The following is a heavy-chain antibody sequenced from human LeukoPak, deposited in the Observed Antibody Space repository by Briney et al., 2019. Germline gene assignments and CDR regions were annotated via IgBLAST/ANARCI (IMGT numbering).Heavy chain of an antibody. J-gene: IGHJ4*02. Sequence: PSETLSLTCTVSGYSISSGYFWGWIRQPPGQGLEWIGSIYHSGSTYYNPSLKSRVTISVDTSKNHFSLKLNSVTAADTAMYYCARRVVAATNYFDYWGQGTLVTVSS. D-gene: IGHD2-15*01. V-gene: IGHV4-38-2*02. CDR3: ARRVVAATNYFDY. CDR1: GYSISSGYF. CDR2: IYHSGST.